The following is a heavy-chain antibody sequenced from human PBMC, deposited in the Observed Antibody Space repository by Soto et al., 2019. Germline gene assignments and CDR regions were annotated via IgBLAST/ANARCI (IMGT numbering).Heavy chain of an antibody. D-gene: IGHD2-21*02. J-gene: IGHJ6*02. V-gene: IGHV2-5*02. CDR2: IYWDNDK. Sequence: QITLKESGPTLVKPTQTLTLTCTFSGFSLSTGGVGVGWIRQPPGEALEWLALIYWDNDKRYSPSLKSRLTITKDASNNQLVLLMTXMDPVHTATYYCAHSRCGGDCLQSYSSHYYYGMDVWGQGTTVTVSS. CDR1: GFSLSTGGVG. CDR3: AHSRCGGDCLQSYSSHYYYGMDV.